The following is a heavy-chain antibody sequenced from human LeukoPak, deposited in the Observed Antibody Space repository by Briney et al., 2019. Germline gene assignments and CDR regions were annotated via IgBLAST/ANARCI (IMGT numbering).Heavy chain of an antibody. CDR2: INAGNGNT. CDR3: ARGPPNWGYDY. V-gene: IGHV1-3*01. D-gene: IGHD7-27*01. CDR1: GYTFTSYA. J-gene: IGHJ4*02. Sequence: ASVKVSFKASGYTFTSYAMHWVRQAPGQRLEWMGWINAGNGNTKYSQKFQDRVTMTRNTSISTAYMELSSLRSDDTAVYYCARGPPNWGYDYWGPGTLVTVSS.